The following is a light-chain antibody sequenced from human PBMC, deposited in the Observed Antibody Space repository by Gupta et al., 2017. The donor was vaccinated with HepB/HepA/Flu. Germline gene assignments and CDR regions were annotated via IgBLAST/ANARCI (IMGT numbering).Light chain of an antibody. CDR1: QSVLHSSNNKNY. Sequence: DIVMTQSPDSLLVSLGERAHINCKSSQSVLHSSNNKNYLAWYQQKLGQPPKLLIYWASTRESGVPDRFSGSGSGTDFTLTISSLQAEDVAVYYCQQYYSNSPLTFGGGTKVEIK. V-gene: IGKV4-1*01. CDR3: QQYYSNSPLT. J-gene: IGKJ4*01. CDR2: WAS.